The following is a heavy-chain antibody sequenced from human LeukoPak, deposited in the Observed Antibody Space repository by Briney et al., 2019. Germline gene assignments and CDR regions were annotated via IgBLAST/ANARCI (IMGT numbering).Heavy chain of an antibody. CDR1: GFTFSSYA. D-gene: IGHD5-12*01. V-gene: IGHV3-23*01. CDR3: AKNGWLRSSGLWGDY. J-gene: IGHJ4*02. Sequence: GGCLRLSCVASGFTFSSYAMTWFRQAPGKGLEWVSSFSGGDGSPYHADSAKGRFTISRDNSKSTLYLQMNSLRAEDTAIYYCAKNGWLRSSGLWGDYWGQGALVTVSS. CDR2: FSGGDGSP.